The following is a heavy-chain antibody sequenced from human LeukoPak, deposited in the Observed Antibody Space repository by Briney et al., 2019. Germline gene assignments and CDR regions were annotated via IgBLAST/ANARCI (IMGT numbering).Heavy chain of an antibody. V-gene: IGHV4-39*01. CDR1: GGSISSSYKY. J-gene: IGHJ4*02. CDR3: ARQAGRGLETDY. Sequence: PSETLSLTCTVSGGSISSSYKYWGWVRQPPGRGLEWIGSIYYSGTTYYNPSLKSRVTISVDTSKNQFSLKLTSLTAADTAVYYCARQAGRGLETDYWGQGTLVTVSS. CDR2: IYYSGTT. D-gene: IGHD1-1*01.